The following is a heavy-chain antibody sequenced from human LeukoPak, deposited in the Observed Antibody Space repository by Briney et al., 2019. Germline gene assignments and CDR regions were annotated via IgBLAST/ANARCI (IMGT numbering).Heavy chain of an antibody. CDR1: GGSISSSNW. D-gene: IGHD3-22*01. CDR3: ARTKPYYYDSSGYPYFDY. V-gene: IGHV4-4*02. Sequence: SETLSLTCAVSGGSISSSNWWSWVRQPPGRGVEWIGEIYHSGSTNYNPSLKSRVTISVDKSKNQFSLKLSSVTAADTAVYYCARTKPYYYDSSGYPYFDYWGQGTLVTVSS. J-gene: IGHJ4*02. CDR2: IYHSGST.